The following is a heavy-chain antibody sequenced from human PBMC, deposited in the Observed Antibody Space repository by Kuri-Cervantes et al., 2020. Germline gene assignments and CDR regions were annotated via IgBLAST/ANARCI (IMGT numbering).Heavy chain of an antibody. CDR2: IYYSGST. CDR1: GGSISSGGYY. V-gene: IGHV4-31*03. D-gene: IGHD6-19*01. Sequence: SETLSLTCTVSGGSISSGGYYWSWIRQHPGKGLEWIGYIYYSGSTYYNPSLKSRVTISVDTSKNQFSLKLSSVTAADTAVYYCAKDSSGWYSYYFDYWGQGTLVTVSS. J-gene: IGHJ4*02. CDR3: AKDSSGWYSYYFDY.